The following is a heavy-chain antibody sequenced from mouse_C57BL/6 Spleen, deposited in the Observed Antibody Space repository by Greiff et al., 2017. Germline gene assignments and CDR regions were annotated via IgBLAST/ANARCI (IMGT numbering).Heavy chain of an antibody. V-gene: IGHV1-15*01. CDR3: TRERSVVATHWYFDV. CDR1: GYTFTDYE. Sequence: VKLQESGAELVRPGASVTLSCKASGYTFTDYEMHWVKQTPVHGLEWIGAIDPETGGTAYNQKFKGKAILTADKSSSTAYMELRSLTSEDSAVYYCTRERSVVATHWYFDVWGTGTTVTVSS. D-gene: IGHD1-1*01. J-gene: IGHJ1*03. CDR2: IDPETGGT.